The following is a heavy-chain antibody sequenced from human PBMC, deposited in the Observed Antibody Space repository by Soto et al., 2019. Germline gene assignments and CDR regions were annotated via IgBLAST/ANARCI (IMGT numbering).Heavy chain of an antibody. D-gene: IGHD6-13*01. CDR1: GYTFTSYY. V-gene: IGHV1-46*03. CDR2: INPSGGST. CDR3: ATYHPYAPLTQTLKGYHDAFDI. J-gene: IGHJ3*02. Sequence: QVQLVQSGAEVKKPGASVKVSCKASGYTFTSYYMHWVRQAPGQGLEWMGIINPSGGSTSYAQKFQGRVTMTRDTSTSTVYMELSSLRSEDTAVYYCATYHPYAPLTQTLKGYHDAFDIWGQGTMVTVSS.